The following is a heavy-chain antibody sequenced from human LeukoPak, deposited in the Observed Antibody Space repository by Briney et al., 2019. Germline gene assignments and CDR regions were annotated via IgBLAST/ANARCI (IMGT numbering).Heavy chain of an antibody. Sequence: PSETLSLTCDVYGGSFSGYYWSWIRQPTGKGLEWIGEINHSGSTNYNPSLKSRVTISVDTSKNQFSLKLSSVTAADTAVYYCARGRGYSPSGAMDVWGKGTTVTVSS. J-gene: IGHJ6*03. V-gene: IGHV4-34*01. CDR2: INHSGST. D-gene: IGHD5-18*01. CDR1: GGSFSGYY. CDR3: ARGRGYSPSGAMDV.